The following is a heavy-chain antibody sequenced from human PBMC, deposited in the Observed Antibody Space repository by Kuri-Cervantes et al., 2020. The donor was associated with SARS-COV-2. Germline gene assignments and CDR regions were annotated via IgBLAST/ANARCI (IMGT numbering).Heavy chain of an antibody. CDR1: GFIFDDYG. CDR2: INWNGGST. D-gene: IGHD6-19*01. V-gene: IGHV3-20*04. CDR3: ARGGYSSGWFAYYFDY. Sequence: GESLKISCAASGFIFDDYGMSWVRQAPGKGLEWVSGINWNGGSTGYADSVKGRFTISRDNAKNSLYLQMNSLRAEDTALYYCARGGYSSGWFAYYFDYWGQGTLVTVSS. J-gene: IGHJ4*02.